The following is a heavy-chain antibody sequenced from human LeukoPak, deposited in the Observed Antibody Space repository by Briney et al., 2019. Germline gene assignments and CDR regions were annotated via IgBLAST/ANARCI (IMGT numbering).Heavy chain of an antibody. CDR3: ARDLKSAAGTGY. V-gene: IGHV1-2*06. J-gene: IGHJ4*02. CDR1: GYTFTGYY. Sequence: ASVKASCKASGYTFTGYYMHWVRQAPGQGLEWMGRINPNSGGTNYAQKFQGRVTMTRDTSISTAYMELSRLRSDDTAVYYCARDLKSAAGTGYWGQGTLVTVSS. D-gene: IGHD6-13*01. CDR2: INPNSGGT.